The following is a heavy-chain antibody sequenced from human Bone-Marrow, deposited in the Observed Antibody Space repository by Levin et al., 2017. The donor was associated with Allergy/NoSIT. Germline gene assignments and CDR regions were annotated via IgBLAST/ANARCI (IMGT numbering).Heavy chain of an antibody. D-gene: IGHD2-15*01. CDR1: GGSISTGGFH. J-gene: IGHJ4*02. CDR2: IYYSGNT. V-gene: IGHV4-31*03. CDR3: ATSCGPSCPRFES. Sequence: SQTLSLTCSLSGGSISTGGFHWSWVRQRPGKGLEWIGYIYYSGNTYYNPSLQSRLSISIDTSKNQFSLRLTSVTAADTAVYYCATSCGPSCPRFESWGQGTLVTVSS.